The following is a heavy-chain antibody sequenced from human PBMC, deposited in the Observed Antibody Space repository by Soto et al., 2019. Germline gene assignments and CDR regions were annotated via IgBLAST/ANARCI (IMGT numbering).Heavy chain of an antibody. Sequence: SETLSLTCAVYGGSFSGYYWSWIRQPPGKGLEWIGEINHSGSTNYNPSLKSRVTISVDTSKNQFSLKLSSVTAADTAVYYCARGWRWLQSGKDRRYYFDYWGQGTLVTVSS. D-gene: IGHD5-12*01. CDR1: GGSFSGYY. CDR2: INHSGST. J-gene: IGHJ4*02. CDR3: ARGWRWLQSGKDRRYYFDY. V-gene: IGHV4-34*01.